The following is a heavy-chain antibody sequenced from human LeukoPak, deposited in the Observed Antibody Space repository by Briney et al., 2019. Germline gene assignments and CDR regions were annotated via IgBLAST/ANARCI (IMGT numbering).Heavy chain of an antibody. CDR3: ARSEGSGSYYKSY. D-gene: IGHD3-10*01. J-gene: IGHJ4*02. CDR2: INPNSGGT. Sequence: ASVKVSCKASGYTFTGYYMHWVRQAPGQGLEWMGRINPNSGGTNSAQKFQSRVTMTRDTSISTAYMELSRLRSDDTAVYYYARSEGSGSYYKSYWGQGTLVTVSS. V-gene: IGHV1-2*06. CDR1: GYTFTGYY.